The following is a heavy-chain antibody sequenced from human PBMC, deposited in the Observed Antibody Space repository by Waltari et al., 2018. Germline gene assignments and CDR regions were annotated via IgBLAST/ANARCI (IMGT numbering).Heavy chain of an antibody. CDR2: IYYSGST. J-gene: IGHJ4*02. CDR3: ARVRGLYDFWSGYNYFDY. V-gene: IGHV4-39*07. D-gene: IGHD3-3*01. Sequence: QLQLQESGPGLVKPSETLSLTCTVSGGSISSSSYYWGWIRQPPGQGLEWIGSIYYSGSTYYNPSLKSRVTISVDTSKNQFSLKLSSVTAADTAVYYCARVRGLYDFWSGYNYFDYWGQGTLVTVSS. CDR1: GGSISSSSYY.